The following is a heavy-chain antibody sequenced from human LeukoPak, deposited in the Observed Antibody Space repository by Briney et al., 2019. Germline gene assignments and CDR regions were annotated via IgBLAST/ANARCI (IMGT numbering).Heavy chain of an antibody. CDR3: ANQNELGATDY. Sequence: SGGSLRLSCAASGFTFSSYWMSWVRQAPGKGLEGVANIKQDGSGKYYVDSVKGRFTISRDNAKNSLYLQMNGLRAEDTAVYYYANQNELGATDYWGQGTLVTVSS. CDR2: IKQDGSGK. V-gene: IGHV3-7*01. J-gene: IGHJ4*02. D-gene: IGHD1-26*01. CDR1: GFTFSSYW.